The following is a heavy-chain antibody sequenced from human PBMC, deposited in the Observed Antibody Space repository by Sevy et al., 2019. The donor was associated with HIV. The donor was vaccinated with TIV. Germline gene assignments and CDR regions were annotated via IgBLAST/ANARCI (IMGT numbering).Heavy chain of an antibody. J-gene: IGHJ4*02. CDR2: IYYSGST. CDR1: GGSISSSSYY. CDR3: ARRGVRGAILWD. V-gene: IGHV4-39*01. Sequence: SETLSLTCTVSGGSISSSSYYWGWIRQPPGKGLEWIGSIYYSGSTYYNPSLKSRVTISVDTSKNQFSLKLSSVTAADTAVYYCARRGVRGAILWDWGQGTLVTVSS. D-gene: IGHD3-10*01.